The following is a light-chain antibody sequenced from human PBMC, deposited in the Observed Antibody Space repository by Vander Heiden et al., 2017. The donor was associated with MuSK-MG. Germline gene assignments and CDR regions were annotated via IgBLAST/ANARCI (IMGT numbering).Light chain of an antibody. CDR3: HQQSTWPST. CDR2: VAS. Sequence: IVLTQSHATLSLSPGERATLSCRAIQSVTTYIAWYQQKPGQAPRLLIYVASTRVTGAPARFSGRASGTDFTLTIIILDPEDSAVYYCHQQSTWPSTFGQGTKVEIK. CDR1: QSVTTY. J-gene: IGKJ2*01. V-gene: IGKV3-11*01.